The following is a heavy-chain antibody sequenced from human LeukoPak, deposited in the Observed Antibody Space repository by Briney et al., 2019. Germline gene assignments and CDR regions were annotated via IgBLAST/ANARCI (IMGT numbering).Heavy chain of an antibody. CDR1: GHTLTELS. J-gene: IGHJ4*02. V-gene: IGHV1-24*01. D-gene: IGHD6-13*01. Sequence: ASVKVSCKISGHTLTELSIHWVRQAPGKGLEWMGGFDPEEGATIYAQKFQGRVTVTEDTSTHTAYMELNSLRAEDTAVYYCAKVGELSSSWYIYYFDYWGQGTLVTVSS. CDR2: FDPEEGAT. CDR3: AKVGELSSSWYIYYFDY.